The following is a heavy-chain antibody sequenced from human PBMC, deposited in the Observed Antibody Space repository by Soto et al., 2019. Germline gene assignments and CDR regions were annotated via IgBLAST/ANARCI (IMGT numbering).Heavy chain of an antibody. D-gene: IGHD6-13*01. Sequence: SSETLSLTCTVSGGSVSSGSYCWICIRQPPGKGLEWIGYIYYSGSTNYNPSLKSRVTISVDTSKNQFSLKLSSVTAADTAVYYCARGRGYSSSRNWFDPWGQGTLVTVSS. CDR1: GGSVSSGSYC. J-gene: IGHJ5*02. V-gene: IGHV4-61*01. CDR2: IYYSGST. CDR3: ARGRGYSSSRNWFDP.